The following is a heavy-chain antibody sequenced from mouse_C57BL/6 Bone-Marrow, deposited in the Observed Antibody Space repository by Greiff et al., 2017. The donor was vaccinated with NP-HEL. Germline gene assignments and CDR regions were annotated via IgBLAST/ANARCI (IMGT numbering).Heavy chain of an antibody. CDR2: IDPSDSET. J-gene: IGHJ3*01. D-gene: IGHD1-1*01. CDR3: ARDYGSSYGFAY. V-gene: IGHV1-52*01. CDR1: GYTFTSYW. Sequence: VQLQQPGAELVRPGSSVKLSCKASGYTFTSYWMHWVKQRPIQGLEWIGNIDPSDSETHYNQKFKDKATLTVDKSSSTAYMQLSSLTSEDSAFYSCARDYGSSYGFAYWGQGTLVTVSA.